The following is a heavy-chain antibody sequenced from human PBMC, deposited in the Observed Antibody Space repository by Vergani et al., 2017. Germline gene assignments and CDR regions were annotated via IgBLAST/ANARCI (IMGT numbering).Heavy chain of an antibody. V-gene: IGHV3-23*01. CDR2: ISSDGGST. CDR1: GFTFSTYA. Sequence: EAQLLESGGGLVQPGGSLRLSCAASGFTFSTYAMTWVRQAPGKGLEWVSTISSDGGSTYYADSVKGRFTISRDNSKNTLSLQMNSLTAEDTALYYCVRVLLLPKKASGGAFDVWGQGTKVTVYS. CDR3: VRVLLLPKKASGGAFDV. D-gene: IGHD3-16*01. J-gene: IGHJ3*01.